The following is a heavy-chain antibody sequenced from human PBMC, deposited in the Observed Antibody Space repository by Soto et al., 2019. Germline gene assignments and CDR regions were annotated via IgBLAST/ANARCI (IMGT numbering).Heavy chain of an antibody. J-gene: IGHJ4*02. Sequence: PGESLKISCQHSGNSFTNHWISWVRQTPGKGLEWMGRIYPPDSYTTYSPSFQGHVSISVDKSISTAFLQWSTLEASDTAIFYCARRGGDGYNLFFDSWGQGTLVTVSS. CDR3: ARRGGDGYNLFFDS. V-gene: IGHV5-10-1*01. CDR2: IYPPDSYT. D-gene: IGHD2-21*01. CDR1: GNSFTNHW.